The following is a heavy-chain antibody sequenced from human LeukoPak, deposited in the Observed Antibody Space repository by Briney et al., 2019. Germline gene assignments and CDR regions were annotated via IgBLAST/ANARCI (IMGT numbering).Heavy chain of an antibody. J-gene: IGHJ5*01. V-gene: IGHV3-74*01. Sequence: GGSLRLSCAASGVTFSSHSMHWVRQAPGKGLVRVSGISRDGTSTNYADAVKGRFTISRDKAKNTLYLQMNSLRVEDTAVYSCARGWYGPDSCGQGTLVTVSS. CDR3: ARGWYGPDS. D-gene: IGHD2-15*01. CDR2: ISRDGTST. CDR1: GVTFSSHS.